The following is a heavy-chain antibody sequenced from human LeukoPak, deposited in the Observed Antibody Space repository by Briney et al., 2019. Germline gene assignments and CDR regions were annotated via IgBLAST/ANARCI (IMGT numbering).Heavy chain of an antibody. D-gene: IGHD3-22*01. Sequence: GASVKVSCKASGYTFINYAIHWVRQAPGQGLEWMGWISAANGNTNYAQKLQGRVTMTTDTSTSTAYMELSSLRSEDTAVYYCATGHYYDSSGHFDYWGQGTLVTVSS. CDR1: GYTFINYA. V-gene: IGHV1-3*01. CDR2: ISAANGNT. J-gene: IGHJ4*02. CDR3: ATGHYYDSSGHFDY.